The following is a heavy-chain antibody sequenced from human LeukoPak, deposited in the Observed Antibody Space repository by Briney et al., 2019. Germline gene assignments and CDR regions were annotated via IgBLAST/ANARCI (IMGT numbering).Heavy chain of an antibody. CDR2: INPNTGGT. Sequence: ASVKVSCKTSGYTFSVYYIQWVRQAPGLGLEWMGWINPNTGGTNYAEKFKGRVTMTRGTSISTAYMEVTRLKSDDTAIYYCARDLGFDSWGQGTLVTVSS. D-gene: IGHD3-16*01. CDR1: GYTFSVYY. J-gene: IGHJ4*02. V-gene: IGHV1-2*02. CDR3: ARDLGFDS.